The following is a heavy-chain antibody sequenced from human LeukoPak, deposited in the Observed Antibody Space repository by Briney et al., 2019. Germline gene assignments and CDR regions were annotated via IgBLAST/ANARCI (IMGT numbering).Heavy chain of an antibody. CDR1: GYSFTNYW. J-gene: IGHJ6*03. V-gene: IGHV5-51*01. CDR3: ARSVKYYYYMDV. Sequence: GESLKISCQGSGYSFTNYWIAWVRQMPGKGLECMGIIYPGDSGTRYSPSFQGQVTISADKSISTAYLQWSSLKASDTAMYYCARSVKYYYYMDVWGKGTTVTVSS. CDR2: IYPGDSGT.